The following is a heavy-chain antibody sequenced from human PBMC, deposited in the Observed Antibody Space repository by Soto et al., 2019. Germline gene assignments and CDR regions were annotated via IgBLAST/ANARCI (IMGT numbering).Heavy chain of an antibody. CDR1: GGTFSSYA. D-gene: IGHD6-19*01. V-gene: IGHV1-69*01. CDR3: ARDSGTIAVAGTPYVGYFDY. J-gene: IGHJ4*02. Sequence: VQLVQSGAAVKKPGSSVKVSCKASGGTFSSYAISWVRQAPGQGLEWMGGIIPIFGTANYAQKFQGRVTITADESTSKAYMEISSLRSEDTAVYYCARDSGTIAVAGTPYVGYFDYWGQGTLVTVSS. CDR2: IIPIFGTA.